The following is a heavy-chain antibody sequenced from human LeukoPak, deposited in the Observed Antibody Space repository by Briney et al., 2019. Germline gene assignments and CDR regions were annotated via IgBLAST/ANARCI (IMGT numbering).Heavy chain of an antibody. CDR1: GFTFNNYG. CDR3: AKGPLRGTAAAIDY. J-gene: IGHJ4*02. D-gene: IGHD2-2*01. Sequence: GALRLSCAASGFTFNNYGMHWVRQAPGKGLEWVAVISYDGRNIHYPDSVKGRFTISRDISTDTLWLQMDSLRTEDTAVYYCAKGPLRGTAAAIDYWGQGTLVTVSS. CDR2: ISYDGRNI. V-gene: IGHV3-30*18.